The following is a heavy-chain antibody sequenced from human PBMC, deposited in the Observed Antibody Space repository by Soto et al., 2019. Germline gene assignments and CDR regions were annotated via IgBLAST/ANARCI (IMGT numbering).Heavy chain of an antibody. CDR1: GLSVSDAS. J-gene: IGHJ4*02. CDR3: TTGLCSGGYYWDY. V-gene: IGHV3-15*07. CDR2: IKSKSGGGTT. D-gene: IGHD3-22*01. Sequence: EVQLVESGGGLVKPGGSLRLSCVASGLSVSDASMNWVRQAPGKGLEWVGRIKSKSGGGTTDFAAPVKGRFTISRDDSQNTVYLQIKSLKAEDTAMYYCTTGLCSGGYYWDYWGQGTLVTVSS.